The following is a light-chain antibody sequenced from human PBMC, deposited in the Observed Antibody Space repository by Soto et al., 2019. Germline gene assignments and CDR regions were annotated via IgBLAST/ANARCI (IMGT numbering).Light chain of an antibody. J-gene: IGKJ5*01. Sequence: IQVTQSATALSSPVGAVDNITWRASQSISSYLNWYQQKPGKAPKLLIYAASSLQSGVPSRFSGSGSGTDFTLTISSLQPEDFATYYCQQSYSTSITFGQGTRLEIK. V-gene: IGKV1-39*01. CDR1: QSISSY. CDR3: QQSYSTSIT. CDR2: AAS.